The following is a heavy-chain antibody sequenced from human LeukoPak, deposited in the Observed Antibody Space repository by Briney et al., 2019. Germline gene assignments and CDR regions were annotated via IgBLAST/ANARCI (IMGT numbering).Heavy chain of an antibody. CDR2: IYTSGST. D-gene: IGHD4-17*01. CDR1: GGSISCGSYY. V-gene: IGHV4-61*02. CDR3: ARVGSLGDYRGWFDP. J-gene: IGHJ5*02. Sequence: KSSETLSLTCTVSGGSISCGSYYWSWIRQPAGKGLEWIGRIYTSGSTNYNPSLKSRVTISVDTSKNQFSLKLSSVTAADTAVYYCARVGSLGDYRGWFDPWGQGTLVTVSS.